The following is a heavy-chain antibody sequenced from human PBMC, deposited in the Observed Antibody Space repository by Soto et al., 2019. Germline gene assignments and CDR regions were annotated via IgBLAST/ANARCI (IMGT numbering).Heavy chain of an antibody. CDR2: IKKDGSKI. CDR3: ARDVSPGSSSLYLDAFDI. V-gene: IGHV3-7*05. CDR1: GFSFGSSW. Sequence: EVQLVESGGDLVQPGGSLRLSCAASGFSFGSSWMTWVRQAPGKGLEWVANIKKDGSKINYLDSVRGRFTVSRDNANNSLYLEMNSLRAEDSALYYCARDVSPGSSSLYLDAFDILGQGTMVTVSS. J-gene: IGHJ3*02. D-gene: IGHD6-13*01.